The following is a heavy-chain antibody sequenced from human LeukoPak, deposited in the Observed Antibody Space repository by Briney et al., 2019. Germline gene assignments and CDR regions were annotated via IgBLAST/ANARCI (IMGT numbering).Heavy chain of an antibody. V-gene: IGHV4-34*01. CDR1: GGSFSGYY. J-gene: IGHJ6*02. CDR3: ARGERGGAYYYGSGSFRSSGMDV. D-gene: IGHD3-10*01. CDR2: INHSGST. Sequence: SETLSLTCAVYGGSFSGYYWSWIRQPPGKGLEWIGEINHSGSTNYNPSLKSRVTISVDTSKNQFSLKLSSVTAADTAVYYCARGERGGAYYYGSGSFRSSGMDVWGQGTTVTVSS.